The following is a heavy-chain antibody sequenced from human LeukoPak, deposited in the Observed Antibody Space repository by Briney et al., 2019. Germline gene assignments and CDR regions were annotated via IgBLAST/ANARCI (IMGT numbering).Heavy chain of an antibody. CDR1: GGSISSYY. Sequence: SETLSLTCTVSGGSISSYYWSWIRQPPGKGLEWIGYIYYSGSTNYNPSLKSRVTISVDTSKNQFSLKLSSVTAADTAVYYCARESYSPQSHYYYYYMDVWGKGTTVTVSS. CDR2: IYYSGST. D-gene: IGHD2-15*01. J-gene: IGHJ6*03. CDR3: ARESYSPQSHYYYYYMDV. V-gene: IGHV4-59*12.